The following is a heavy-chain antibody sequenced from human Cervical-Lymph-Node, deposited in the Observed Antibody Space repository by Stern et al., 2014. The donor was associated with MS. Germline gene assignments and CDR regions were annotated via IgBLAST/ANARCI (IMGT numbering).Heavy chain of an antibody. J-gene: IGHJ4*02. V-gene: IGHV3-15*01. CDR3: TTIQGWLLPCI. Sequence: EVQLVESGGGLVKPGGSLRLSCAASGFTFTSAWMSWVRQAPGKGLEWIGRIKSKSDGGTPDYAAPVKGRFTISRDDSKNMLYLQMDSLKTEDTAVYYCTTIQGWLLPCIWGQGTLVTVSS. D-gene: IGHD3-22*01. CDR2: IKSKSDGGTP. CDR1: GFTFTSAW.